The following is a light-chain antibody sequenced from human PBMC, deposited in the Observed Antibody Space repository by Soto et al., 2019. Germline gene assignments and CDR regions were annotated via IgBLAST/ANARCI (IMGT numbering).Light chain of an antibody. V-gene: IGKV1-5*03. Sequence: DIQMTQSPSTLSASVGDRVTITSRASQTISSWLAWYQQKPGKAPKLLIYKASSLESGVPSRFSGSGSGTEFTLSISSLQPDDFATYHCQQYNTYPRTFGQGTKVEI. CDR2: KAS. CDR1: QTISSW. J-gene: IGKJ1*01. CDR3: QQYNTYPRT.